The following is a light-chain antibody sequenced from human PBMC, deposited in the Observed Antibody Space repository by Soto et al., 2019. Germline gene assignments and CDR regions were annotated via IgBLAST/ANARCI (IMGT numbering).Light chain of an antibody. CDR3: QQYNNWPRT. V-gene: IGKV3-15*01. Sequence: EIVMTQSPGTLSVSPGERATLSCRASQSVSSNLAWYQQKPGQAPRLLIYGASTRATGIPARFSGSRSGTEFTHTISSLQSEDFAVYYCQQYNNWPRTFGQGTKVEIK. CDR1: QSVSSN. CDR2: GAS. J-gene: IGKJ1*01.